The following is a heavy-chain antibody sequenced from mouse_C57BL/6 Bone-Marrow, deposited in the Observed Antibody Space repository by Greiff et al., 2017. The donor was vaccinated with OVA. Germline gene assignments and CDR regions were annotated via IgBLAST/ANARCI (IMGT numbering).Heavy chain of an antibody. CDR2: ISDGGSYT. CDR3: ARDRADYYGSSYGFAY. CDR1: GFTFSSYA. D-gene: IGHD1-1*01. Sequence: EVMLVESGGGLVKPGGSLKLSCAASGFTFSSYAMSWVRQTPEKRLEWVATISDGGSYTYYPDNVKGRFTISRDNAKNNLYLQMSHLKSEDTAMYYCARDRADYYGSSYGFAYWGQGTLVTVSA. V-gene: IGHV5-4*01. J-gene: IGHJ3*01.